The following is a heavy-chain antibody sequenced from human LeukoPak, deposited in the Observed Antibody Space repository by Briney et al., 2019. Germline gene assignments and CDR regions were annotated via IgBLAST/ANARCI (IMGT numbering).Heavy chain of an antibody. CDR3: ARDLRNCSSTSCLGY. CDR2: ISSSSSYI. V-gene: IGHV3-21*04. Sequence: GGSLRLSCAASGFTFSSYSMNWVRQAPGKGLEWVSSISSSSSYIYYADSVKSRFTISRDNAKNSLYLQMNSLRAEDTAVYYCARDLRNCSSTSCLGYWGQGTLVTVSS. CDR1: GFTFSSYS. J-gene: IGHJ4*02. D-gene: IGHD2-2*01.